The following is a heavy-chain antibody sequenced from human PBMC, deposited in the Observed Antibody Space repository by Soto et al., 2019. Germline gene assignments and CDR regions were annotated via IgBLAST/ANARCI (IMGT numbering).Heavy chain of an antibody. V-gene: IGHV3-9*01. CDR3: AREHLAVRRGDFDY. Sequence: EVQLVESGGGLVQPGRSLRLSCAASGFTFDDYAMHWVRQAPGKGLEWVSGISWNSGSIGYADSVKGRFTISRDNTKNSLYLQMNSLRAEDTALYYCAREHLAVRRGDFDYWGQGTLVTVSS. CDR1: GFTFDDYA. J-gene: IGHJ4*02. CDR2: ISWNSGSI. D-gene: IGHD6-6*01.